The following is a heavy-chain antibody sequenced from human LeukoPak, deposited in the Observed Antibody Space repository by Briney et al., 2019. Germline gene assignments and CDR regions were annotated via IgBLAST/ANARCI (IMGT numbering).Heavy chain of an antibody. CDR1: GGSISSYY. Sequence: SETLSLTCTVSGGSISSYYWSWIRQPPGKGLEWLGYIYYSGSTNYNPSLKSRVTISVDTSKNQFSLKLSSVTAADTAVYYCATFDYGDYVSAFDIWGQGTMVTVSS. CDR2: IYYSGST. J-gene: IGHJ3*02. D-gene: IGHD4-17*01. V-gene: IGHV4-59*01. CDR3: ATFDYGDYVSAFDI.